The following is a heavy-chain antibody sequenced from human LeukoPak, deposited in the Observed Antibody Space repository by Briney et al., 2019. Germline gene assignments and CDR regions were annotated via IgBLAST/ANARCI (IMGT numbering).Heavy chain of an antibody. V-gene: IGHV3-30*02. J-gene: IGHJ4*02. D-gene: IGHD3-16*01. CDR1: GFTFSNYG. CDR3: AKDKIWGEDYFDY. CDR2: IRYDGTTQ. Sequence: PGRSLRLSCAASGFTFSNYGMHWVRQAPGKGLKWVAFIRYDGTTQYYADSVKGRFTISRDNSKNTLYLQMNSLRAEDTAIYYCAKDKIWGEDYFDYWGQGTLVTVSS.